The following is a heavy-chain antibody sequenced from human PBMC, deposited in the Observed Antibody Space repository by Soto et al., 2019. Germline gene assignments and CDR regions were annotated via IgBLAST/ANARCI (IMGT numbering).Heavy chain of an antibody. CDR1: GYTFTSYD. V-gene: IGHV1-8*01. D-gene: IGHD6-13*01. J-gene: IGHJ6*03. CDR3: ARMRKQLVRGYYYYYMDV. CDR2: MNPNSGNT. Sequence: GASVKVSCKASGYTFTSYDINWVRQATGQGLEWMGWMNPNSGNTGYAQKFQGRVTMTRNTSISTAYMELSSLRSEDTAVYYCARMRKQLVRGYYYYYMDVWGKGTTVTVSS.